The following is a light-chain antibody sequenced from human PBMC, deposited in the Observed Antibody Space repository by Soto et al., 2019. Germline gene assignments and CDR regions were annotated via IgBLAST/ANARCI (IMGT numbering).Light chain of an antibody. Sequence: QSVLTQPPSVSGAPGQRVTISCTGSSSNIGAGYVVHWYQQLPGTAPKLLIYGNSNRPSGVPDQFSGSKSGTSASLAITGLQSEEEADYYCKAWDNSRNAYVFGTGTKVTVL. J-gene: IGLJ1*01. CDR3: KAWDNSRNAYV. CDR2: GNS. V-gene: IGLV1-40*01. CDR1: SSNIGAGYV.